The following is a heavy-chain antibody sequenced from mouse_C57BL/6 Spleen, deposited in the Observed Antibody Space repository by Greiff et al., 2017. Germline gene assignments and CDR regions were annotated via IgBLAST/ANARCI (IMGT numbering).Heavy chain of an antibody. CDR3: AIYGSSLDY. CDR1: GYTFTSYW. D-gene: IGHD1-1*01. V-gene: IGHV1-69*01. CDR2: IDPSDSYT. Sequence: QVQLQQPGAELVMPGASVKLSCKASGYTFTSYWMHWVKQRPGQGLEWIGEIDPSDSYTNYNQKFKGKSTLTVDTSSSTAYMQLSSLTSEDSAVYYCAIYGSSLDYWGQGTTLTVSS. J-gene: IGHJ2*01.